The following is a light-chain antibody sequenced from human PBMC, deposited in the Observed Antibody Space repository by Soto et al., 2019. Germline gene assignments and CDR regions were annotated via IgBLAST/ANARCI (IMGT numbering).Light chain of an antibody. CDR2: DVS. V-gene: IGLV2-14*01. J-gene: IGLJ2*01. CDR1: SSDVGGYNY. CDR3: SSYTSSSTLVV. Sequence: QSALTQPASVSGSPGQSITISCTGTSSDVGGYNYVSWYQKHPGQAPKLMISDVSNRPSGVSNRFSGSKSGNTASLTISGLQAEDEADYYCSSYTSSSTLVVFGGGTNLTVL.